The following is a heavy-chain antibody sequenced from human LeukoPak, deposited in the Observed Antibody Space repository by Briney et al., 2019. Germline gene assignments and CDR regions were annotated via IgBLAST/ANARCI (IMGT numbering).Heavy chain of an antibody. CDR2: ISGSGDNT. Sequence: GGSLRLSCAASGFTFNSYAMSWVRQAPGKGLEWVSSISGSGDNTFYADSVKGQFTISRDNSKSTLYLQINSLRAEDTAVYYCAKDPFHWGTIYFDYWGQGTLVTVSS. V-gene: IGHV3-23*01. J-gene: IGHJ4*02. D-gene: IGHD7-27*01. CDR3: AKDPFHWGTIYFDY. CDR1: GFTFNSYA.